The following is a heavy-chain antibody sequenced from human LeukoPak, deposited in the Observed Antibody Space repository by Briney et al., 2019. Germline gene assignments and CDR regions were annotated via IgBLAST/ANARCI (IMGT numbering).Heavy chain of an antibody. J-gene: IGHJ4*02. CDR3: ARFNDYYGSGSYFFDY. D-gene: IGHD3-10*01. Sequence: PSETLSLTCAVSGYSISSAYYWGWIRQPPGKGLERIGSIYQSGSTYYNPSLKSRVTISEDTSKNQFSLKLSSVTAADTAVYYCARFNDYYGSGSYFFDYWGQGTLVTVSS. CDR2: IYQSGST. V-gene: IGHV4-38-2*01. CDR1: GYSISSAYY.